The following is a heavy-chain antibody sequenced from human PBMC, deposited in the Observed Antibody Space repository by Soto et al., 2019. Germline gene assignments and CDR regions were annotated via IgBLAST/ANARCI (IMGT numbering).Heavy chain of an antibody. CDR2: INHSGST. Sequence: SETLSLTCAVYGGSFSGYYWSWIRQPPGKGLEWIGEINHSGSTNYNPSLKSRVTISVDTSKNQFSLKLSSVTAADTAVYYCARGRNIVVVPAAIGNPHYYYYYGMDVWGQGTTVT. J-gene: IGHJ6*02. CDR1: GGSFSGYY. V-gene: IGHV4-34*01. CDR3: ARGRNIVVVPAAIGNPHYYYYYGMDV. D-gene: IGHD2-2*02.